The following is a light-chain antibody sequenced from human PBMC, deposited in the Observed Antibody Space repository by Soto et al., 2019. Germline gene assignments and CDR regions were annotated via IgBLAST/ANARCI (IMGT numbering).Light chain of an antibody. CDR1: QSGGSH. CDR2: GAS. V-gene: IGKV3-15*01. CDR3: QQYDNWPPFT. Sequence: EIVMTQSPATLSVSPGERATLSCRASQSGGSHLAWYQPRPGQDPRLLIYGASYRATGIPARFSGSGSGTDFTLIISSLQSEDFAVYYCQQYDNWPPFTFGPGTKVDIK. J-gene: IGKJ3*01.